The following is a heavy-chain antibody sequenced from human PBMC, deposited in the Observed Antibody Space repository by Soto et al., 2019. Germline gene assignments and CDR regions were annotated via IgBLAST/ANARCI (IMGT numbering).Heavy chain of an antibody. D-gene: IGHD1-1*01. CDR2: IIPIFGTA. J-gene: IGHJ6*02. Sequence: QVQLVQSGAEVKKPGSSVKVSCKASGGTFSSYAISWVRQAPGQGLEWMGGIIPIFGTANYAQKFQGRVTITPDESTSTAYMELSSLRSEDTAVYYCARGERRDDYYYYYGMDVWGQGTTVTVSS. CDR3: ARGERRDDYYYYYGMDV. CDR1: GGTFSSYA. V-gene: IGHV1-69*05.